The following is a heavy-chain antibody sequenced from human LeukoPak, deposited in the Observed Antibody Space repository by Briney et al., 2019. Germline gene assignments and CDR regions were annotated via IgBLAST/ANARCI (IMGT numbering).Heavy chain of an antibody. D-gene: IGHD3-16*01. J-gene: IGHJ4*02. CDR3: VNDLARRGGY. Sequence: GGSLRLSCAVSGIIFSDYWMSWVREGPGKGLEWVANIKHDSSEKYYVDSVKGRFTISRDNAKNSLYLQMNSLRAEDTAVYYCVNDLARRGGYWGQGTLVTVSA. V-gene: IGHV3-7*01. CDR2: IKHDSSEK. CDR1: GIIFSDYW.